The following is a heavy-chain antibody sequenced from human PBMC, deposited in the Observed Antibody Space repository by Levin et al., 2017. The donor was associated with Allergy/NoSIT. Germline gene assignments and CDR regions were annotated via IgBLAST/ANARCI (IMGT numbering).Heavy chain of an antibody. D-gene: IGHD3-16*02. CDR3: ARGGPPNYDYNWGSYRDGYFDY. Sequence: GGSLRLSCTGSGFTFGDYAMSWVRQAPGKGLEWVGFIRNKAHGGTTEYAASVKGRLTISRDDSKSIAYLQMNSLKTEDIAVYLCARGGPPNYDYNWGSYRDGYFDYWGQGTLVTVSS. CDR1: GFTFGDYA. J-gene: IGHJ4*02. CDR2: IRNKAHGGTT. V-gene: IGHV3-49*04.